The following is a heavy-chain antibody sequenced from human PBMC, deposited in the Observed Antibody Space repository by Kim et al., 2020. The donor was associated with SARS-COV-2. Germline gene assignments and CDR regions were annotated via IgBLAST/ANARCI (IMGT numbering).Heavy chain of an antibody. J-gene: IGHJ4*02. V-gene: IGHV3-21*01. CDR1: GFTFSSYS. Sequence: GGSLRLSCAASGFTFSSYSMNWVRQAPGKGLEWVSSISSSSSYIYYADSVKGRFTISRDNAKNSLYLQMNSLRAEDTAVYYCAREGTYYDILTGYSFDYWGQGTLVTVSS. CDR2: ISSSSSYI. D-gene: IGHD3-9*01. CDR3: AREGTYYDILTGYSFDY.